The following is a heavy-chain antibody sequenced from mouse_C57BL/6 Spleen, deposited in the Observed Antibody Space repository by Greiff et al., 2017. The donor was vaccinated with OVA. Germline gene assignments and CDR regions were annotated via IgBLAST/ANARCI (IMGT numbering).Heavy chain of an antibody. CDR1: GYAFSSSW. CDR3: ARPLDD. V-gene: IGHV1-82*01. Sequence: VQLQQSGPELVKPGASVKISCKASGYAFSSSWMNWVKQRPGKGLEWIGRISPGDGDTNYNGKFKGKATLPAAQSSRPAYMQLSSLTTEDSAVYFGARPLDDWGQGTTLTVSS. CDR2: ISPGDGDT. J-gene: IGHJ2*01.